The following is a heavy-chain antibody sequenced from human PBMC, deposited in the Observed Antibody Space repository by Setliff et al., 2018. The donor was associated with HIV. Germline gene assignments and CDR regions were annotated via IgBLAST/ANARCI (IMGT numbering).Heavy chain of an antibody. Sequence: PSETLSLTCTVSGGSASNSRYYWAWIRQPPGKGLEYIGSIYYNEKTYYSPSLKSRVTISVDTSKNQFSLKLSSVTAADTAVYYCARGLYSSSWYGSYWFDPWGQGTLVTVSS. V-gene: IGHV4-39*07. D-gene: IGHD6-13*01. CDR1: GGSASNSRYY. CDR2: IYYNEKT. J-gene: IGHJ5*02. CDR3: ARGLYSSSWYGSYWFDP.